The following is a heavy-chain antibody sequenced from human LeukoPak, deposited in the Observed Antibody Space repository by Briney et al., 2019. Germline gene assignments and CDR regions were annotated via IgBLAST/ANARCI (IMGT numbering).Heavy chain of an antibody. V-gene: IGHV3-11*04. CDR3: ARGPTMKMDV. D-gene: IGHD3-22*01. Sequence: GGSLRLSCVASGFSFSDYYMSWIRQAPGMGLEWISYVSNSGYSIDYADSVKGRFTISRDNAKNSLYLQMDSLRAEDTAVYYCARGPTMKMDVWGKGTTVTVSS. J-gene: IGHJ6*04. CDR2: VSNSGYSI. CDR1: GFSFSDYY.